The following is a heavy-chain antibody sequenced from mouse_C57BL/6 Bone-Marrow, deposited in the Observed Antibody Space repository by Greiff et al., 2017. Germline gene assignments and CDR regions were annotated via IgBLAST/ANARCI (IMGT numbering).Heavy chain of an antibody. CDR3: ARGATATVVPYYFDY. D-gene: IGHD1-1*01. J-gene: IGHJ2*01. CDR2: IYPGGGYT. CDR1: GYTFTNYW. V-gene: IGHV1-63*01. Sequence: VQLQQSGAELVRPGTSVKMSCKASGYTFTNYWIGWAKQRPGHGLEWIGDIYPGGGYTNYNEKLKGKATLTADKSSSTAYMQFSSLTSEDSAIYYCARGATATVVPYYFDYWGQGTTLTVSS.